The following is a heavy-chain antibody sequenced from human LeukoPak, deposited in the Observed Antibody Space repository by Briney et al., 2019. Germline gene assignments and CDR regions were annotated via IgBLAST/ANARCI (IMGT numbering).Heavy chain of an antibody. V-gene: IGHV1-24*01. J-gene: IGHJ4*02. CDR2: FDPEDGET. CDR3: ATGPYGGQPGYFDY. Sequence: ASVKVSCKVSGYTLTELSMHWVRQAPGKGLEWMGGFDPEDGETIYAQKFQGRVTMTEDTSTDTAYMELSSLRSEDTAVYSCATGPYGGQPGYFDYWGQGTLVTASS. D-gene: IGHD4-23*01. CDR1: GYTLTELS.